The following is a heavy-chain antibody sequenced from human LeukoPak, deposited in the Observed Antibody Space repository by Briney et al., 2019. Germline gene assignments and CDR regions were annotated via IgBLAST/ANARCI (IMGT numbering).Heavy chain of an antibody. CDR2: IYYSGST. J-gene: IGHJ4*02. D-gene: IGHD2-21*02. V-gene: IGHV4-31*01. Sequence: SGTLSLTCTVSGGSISSGGYYWSWIRQHPGKGLEWIGYIYYSGSTYYNPSLKSQVTISVDTSKNQFSLKLSSVTAADTAVYYCARLNLLAYCGGDCYSPPYYFDYWGQGTLVTVSS. CDR1: GGSISSGGYY. CDR3: ARLNLLAYCGGDCYSPPYYFDY.